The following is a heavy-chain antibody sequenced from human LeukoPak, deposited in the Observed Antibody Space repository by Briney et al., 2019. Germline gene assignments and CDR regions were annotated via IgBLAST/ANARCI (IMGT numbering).Heavy chain of an antibody. Sequence: GGSLRLSCAASGFSVSHMYMSWVRQAPGTGLEWVSVIYGGGATYYADSVMGRFTLSRDNSDNTLYLKMNSLRDEDTAVYYCAADLSGHIVLDVWGQGTTVIVSS. D-gene: IGHD2-21*01. J-gene: IGHJ6*02. CDR2: IYGGGAT. CDR1: GFSVSHMY. V-gene: IGHV3-66*01. CDR3: AADLSGHIVLDV.